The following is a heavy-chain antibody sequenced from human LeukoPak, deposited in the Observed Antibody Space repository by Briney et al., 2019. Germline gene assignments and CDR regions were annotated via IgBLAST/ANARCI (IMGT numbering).Heavy chain of an antibody. CDR3: ARALETGYSSSWYSLTFDY. J-gene: IGHJ4*02. V-gene: IGHV3-11*06. CDR1: GFTFSDYY. D-gene: IGHD6-13*01. Sequence: GGSLRLSCAASGFTFSDYYMSWIRQAPGKGLEWVSYISSSSSYTNYADSVKGRFTIPRDNAKNSLYLQMNSLRAEDTAVYYCARALETGYSSSWYSLTFDYWGQGTLVTVSS. CDR2: ISSSSSYT.